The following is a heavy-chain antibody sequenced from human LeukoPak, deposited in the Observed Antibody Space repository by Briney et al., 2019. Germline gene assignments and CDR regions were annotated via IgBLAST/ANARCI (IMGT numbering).Heavy chain of an antibody. J-gene: IGHJ5*02. CDR2: INHSGST. D-gene: IGHD2-2*01. Sequence: PSETLSLTCAVYGGSFSGYYWSWIRHPPGKGLEWIGEINHSGSTNYNPSLKSRVTISVDTSKNQFSLKLSSVTAADTAVYYCARGPYCSSTSCYGSWFDPWGQGTLVTVSS. V-gene: IGHV4-34*01. CDR3: ARGPYCSSTSCYGSWFDP. CDR1: GGSFSGYY.